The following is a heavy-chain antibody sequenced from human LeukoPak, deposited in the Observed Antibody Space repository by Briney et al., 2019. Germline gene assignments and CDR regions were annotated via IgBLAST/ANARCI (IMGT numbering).Heavy chain of an antibody. D-gene: IGHD6-13*01. V-gene: IGHV3-21*01. Sequence: GGSLRLSCAASGFTFSSYSMNWVRQAPGKGLEWVSSISSSSSYIYYADSVKGRFTISRDNAKNSLYLQMNSLRAEDTAVYYCARGVFAAAGINYFDYWGQGTLVTVSS. CDR1: GFTFSSYS. CDR3: ARGVFAAAGINYFDY. J-gene: IGHJ4*02. CDR2: ISSSSSYI.